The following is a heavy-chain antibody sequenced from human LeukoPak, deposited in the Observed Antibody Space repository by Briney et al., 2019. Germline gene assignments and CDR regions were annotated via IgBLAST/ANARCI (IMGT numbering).Heavy chain of an antibody. CDR2: IYSGGST. CDR1: GFTVSSND. D-gene: IGHD6-19*01. J-gene: IGHJ4*02. Sequence: GGSLRLSCAASGFTVSSNDMTWVRQAPGRGLEGVSLIYSGGSTLYADSVKGRFSISRDNSRNTLYLQMSSLRAGDTAVYYCARDGGSGWYDYWGQGTLVTVSS. CDR3: ARDGGSGWYDY. V-gene: IGHV3-66*01.